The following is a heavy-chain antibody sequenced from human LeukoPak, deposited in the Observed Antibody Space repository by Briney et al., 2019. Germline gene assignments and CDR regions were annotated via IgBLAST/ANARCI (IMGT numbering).Heavy chain of an antibody. CDR1: GYTFSSYG. V-gene: IGHV1-18*01. CDR2: ISAYNGNT. D-gene: IGHD2-2*01. J-gene: IGHJ5*02. Sequence: ASVKVSCKASGYTFSSYGINWARQAPGQGLEWRGWISAYNGNTNYAQKFQGRVTVTRDTSTSTAYMEVRSLRSDDTAVYFCARDGVPAAVSCPGRFDPWGQGTLVTVSS. CDR3: ARDGVPAAVSCPGRFDP.